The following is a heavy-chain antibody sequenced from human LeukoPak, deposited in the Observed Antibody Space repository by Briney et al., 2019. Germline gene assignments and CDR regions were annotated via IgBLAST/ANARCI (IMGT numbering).Heavy chain of an antibody. V-gene: IGHV1-2*02. Sequence: ASVKVSCKASGYTFTSYGISWVRQAPGQGLEWMGWINPNSGGTNYAQKFQGRVTVTRDTSISTAYMELSRLRSDDTAVYYCARIAVAGSAFDIWGQGTMVTVSS. CDR3: ARIAVAGSAFDI. CDR2: INPNSGGT. J-gene: IGHJ3*02. CDR1: GYTFTSYG. D-gene: IGHD6-19*01.